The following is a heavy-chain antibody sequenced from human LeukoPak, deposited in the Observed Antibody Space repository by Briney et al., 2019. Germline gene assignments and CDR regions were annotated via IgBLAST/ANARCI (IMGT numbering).Heavy chain of an antibody. Sequence: GGSLRLSCAASGFNFTYAWMSWVRQAPGKGLEWVGRIKSKTDGGTKDYAAPVKGRFTISRDDSKNTLYLQMNSLKSEYTAVYYCTTPSPWQQLVYSSWFDPWGQGTLVTVSS. CDR3: TTPSPWQQLVYSSWFDP. CDR2: IKSKTDGGTK. D-gene: IGHD6-13*01. V-gene: IGHV3-15*01. J-gene: IGHJ5*02. CDR1: GFNFTYAW.